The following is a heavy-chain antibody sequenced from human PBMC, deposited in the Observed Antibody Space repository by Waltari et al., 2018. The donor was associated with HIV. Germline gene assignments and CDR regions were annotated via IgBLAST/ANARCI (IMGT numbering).Heavy chain of an antibody. D-gene: IGHD3-16*01. CDR2: ISWNGINM. Sequence: VESGGDLAQCGRTLRLSCAASGVQIGDCGMHWTRQVPGQDLEWVPGISWNGINMAYAGSVRGRFMISRDNGRKLLYLEMNSLSHEDTAVYYCTRMGGGRGLIHWYYYSGMDVWGQGTTVTVSS. CDR1: GVQIGDCG. J-gene: IGHJ6*02. CDR3: TRMGGGRGLIHWYYYSGMDV. V-gene: IGHV3-9*01.